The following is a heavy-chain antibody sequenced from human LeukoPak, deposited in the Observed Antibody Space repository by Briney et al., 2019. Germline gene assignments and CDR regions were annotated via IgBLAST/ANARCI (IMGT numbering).Heavy chain of an antibody. CDR2: TYYRSKWYN. D-gene: IGHD5-12*01. CDR3: ARETSGYYNWFDP. J-gene: IGHJ5*02. V-gene: IGHV6-1*01. Sequence: SQTLSLTCAISGDSVSTNSAAWNWSRQSPSRGLEWLGRTYYRSKWYNDYAVSVKSRITINPDTSKNQFPLQLNSVTPEDTAVYYCARETSGYYNWFDPWGQGTLVTVSS. CDR1: GDSVSTNSAA.